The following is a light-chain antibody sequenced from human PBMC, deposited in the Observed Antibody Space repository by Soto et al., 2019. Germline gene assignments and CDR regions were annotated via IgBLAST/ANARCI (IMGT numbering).Light chain of an antibody. Sequence: DIQMTQSPSTLSASVGDRVTITCRASQSITNWLAWFQQIPGKAPKLLIYKASSLESGVPSRFSGSGSGTEFTLTISSLQPDDFATYYCQQYNSYPYTFGQGTKLEIK. CDR1: QSITNW. J-gene: IGKJ2*01. CDR2: KAS. CDR3: QQYNSYPYT. V-gene: IGKV1-5*03.